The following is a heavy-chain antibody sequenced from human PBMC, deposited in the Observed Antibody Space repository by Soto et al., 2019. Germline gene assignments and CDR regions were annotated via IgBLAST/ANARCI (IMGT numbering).Heavy chain of an antibody. V-gene: IGHV1-3*01. J-gene: IGHJ4*02. CDR3: ARDGLNYGSGSYYNWNPYYFDY. Sequence: ASVKVSCKASGYTFTSYAMHWVRQAPGQRLEWMGWINAGNGSTKYSQKFQGRVTITRDTSASTAYMELSSLRSEDTAVYYCARDGLNYGSGSYYNWNPYYFDYWGQGTLVTVSS. CDR1: GYTFTSYA. D-gene: IGHD3-10*01. CDR2: INAGNGST.